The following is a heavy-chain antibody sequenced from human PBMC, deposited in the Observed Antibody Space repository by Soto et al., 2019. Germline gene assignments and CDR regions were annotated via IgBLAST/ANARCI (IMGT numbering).Heavy chain of an antibody. D-gene: IGHD3-16*01. CDR2: ISYDGSNK. V-gene: IGHV3-30-3*01. Sequence: QVQLVESGGGVVQPGRSLRLSCAASGFTFSSYAMHWVRQAPGKGLEWVAVISYDGSNKYYADSVKGRFTISRDNSKNPVYQQINSSKAEDTAVYSFARGEAVGRSHCYGMEVWGQGTPVTVSS. CDR3: ARGEAVGRSHCYGMEV. CDR1: GFTFSSYA. J-gene: IGHJ6*02.